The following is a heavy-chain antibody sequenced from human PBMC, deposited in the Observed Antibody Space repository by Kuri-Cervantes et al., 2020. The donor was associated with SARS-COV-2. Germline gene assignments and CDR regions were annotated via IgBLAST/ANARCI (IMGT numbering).Heavy chain of an antibody. D-gene: IGHD2-8*01. V-gene: IGHV1-18*04. J-gene: IGHJ4*02. CDR3: ARTDIVLMVYAIFREDY. CDR1: GYTFTGYY. Sequence: ASVKVSCKASGYTFTGYYMHWVRQAPGQGLEWMGWISAYNGNTNYAQKLQGRVTMTTDTSTSTAYMELRSLRSDDTAVYYCARTDIVLMVYAIFREDYWGQGTLVTGSS. CDR2: ISAYNGNT.